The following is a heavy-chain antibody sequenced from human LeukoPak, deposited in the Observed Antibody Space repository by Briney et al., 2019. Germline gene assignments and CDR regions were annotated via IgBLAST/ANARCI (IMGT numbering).Heavy chain of an antibody. CDR1: GGSISSDY. D-gene: IGHD6-13*01. CDR2: ISYSGST. J-gene: IGHJ4*02. Sequence: PSETLSLTCTVSGGSISSDYWSWIRQPPGKGLEWIGYISYSGSTNYNPSLRSRVTISVDTSKNQFSLKLSSVTAADTAVYYCARASIAAADVWGQGTLVTVSS. CDR3: ARASIAAADV. V-gene: IGHV4-59*01.